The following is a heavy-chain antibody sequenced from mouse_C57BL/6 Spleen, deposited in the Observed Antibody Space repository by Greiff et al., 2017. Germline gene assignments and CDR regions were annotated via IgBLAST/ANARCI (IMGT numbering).Heavy chain of an antibody. V-gene: IGHV1-50*01. CDR2: IDPSDSYT. CDR1: GYTFTSYW. CDR3: ARRPYYFDY. J-gene: IGHJ2*01. Sequence: QVQLQQPGAELVKPGASVKLSCKASGYTFTSYWMQWVKQRPGQGLEWIGEIDPSDSYTNYNQKFKGKATLTVDTSSSTAYMQLSSLTSADSAVYYCARRPYYFDYWGQGTTRTVSS.